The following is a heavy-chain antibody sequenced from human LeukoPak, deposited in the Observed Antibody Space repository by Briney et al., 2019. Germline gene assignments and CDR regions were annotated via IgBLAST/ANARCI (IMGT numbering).Heavy chain of an antibody. CDR2: INPNGGGT. Sequence: ASVKVSCKASGYTFTGYYIHWVRQAPGHGLEWMGSINPNGGGTNYPRKFQGRVTMTMDTSITTAYMELTRLTSDDTAVCFRARGYGGNSDYWGQGTLVTVSS. CDR3: ARGYGGNSDY. V-gene: IGHV1-2*02. CDR1: GYTFTGYY. D-gene: IGHD4-23*01. J-gene: IGHJ4*02.